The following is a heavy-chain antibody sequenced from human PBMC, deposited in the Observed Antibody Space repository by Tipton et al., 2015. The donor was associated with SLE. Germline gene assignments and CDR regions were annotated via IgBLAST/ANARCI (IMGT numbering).Heavy chain of an antibody. CDR1: SYSISSGYY. J-gene: IGHJ5*02. V-gene: IGHV4-38-2*01. D-gene: IGHD3-10*01. Sequence: TLSLTCAVSSYSISSGYYWGWIRQPPGKGLEWIGSIYHSGSTNYNPSLKSRVTISVDTSKNQFSLKLSSVTAADTAVYYCARRGLSRGWFDPWGQGTLVTVSS. CDR2: IYHSGST. CDR3: ARRGLSRGWFDP.